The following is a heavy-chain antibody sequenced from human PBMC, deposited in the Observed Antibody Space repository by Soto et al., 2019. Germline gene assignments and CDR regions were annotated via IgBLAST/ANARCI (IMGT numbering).Heavy chain of an antibody. D-gene: IGHD3-22*01. J-gene: IGHJ4*02. CDR1: GFTFSDYY. CDR2: ISSSSSYT. CDR3: AVNYYDSSGYSTSENYFDY. V-gene: IGHV3-11*06. Sequence: QVQLVESGGGLVKPGGSLRLSCAASGFTFSDYYMSWIRQAPGKGLEWVSYISSSSSYTNYADSVKGRFTISRDNAKNSLYLQMNSLRAEDTAVYYCAVNYYDSSGYSTSENYFDYWGQGTLVTVSS.